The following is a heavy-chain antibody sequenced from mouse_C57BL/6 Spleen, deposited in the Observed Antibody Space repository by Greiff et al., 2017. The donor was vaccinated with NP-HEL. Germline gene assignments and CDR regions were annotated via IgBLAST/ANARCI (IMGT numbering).Heavy chain of an antibody. J-gene: IGHJ1*03. Sequence: EVQLQQSGPGLVKPSQSLSLTCSVTGYSITSGYYWNWIRQFPGNKLEWMGYISYDGSNNYNPSLKNRISITRDTSKNQFFLKLNSVTTEDTATYYCARDNDYDENWYFDVWGTGTTVTVSS. D-gene: IGHD2-4*01. CDR1: GYSITSGYY. CDR2: ISYDGSN. V-gene: IGHV3-6*01. CDR3: ARDNDYDENWYFDV.